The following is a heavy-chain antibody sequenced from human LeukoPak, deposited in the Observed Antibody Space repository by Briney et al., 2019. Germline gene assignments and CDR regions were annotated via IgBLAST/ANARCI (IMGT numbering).Heavy chain of an antibody. CDR2: IKSKTDGGTT. V-gene: IGHV3-15*01. J-gene: IGHJ3*02. D-gene: IGHD3-9*01. CDR3: TTDGPFDWPLIRVSDAFDI. Sequence: GGSLSLSCAVSGFTFTNAWMNWVRQAPGKGLEWVGRIKSKTDGGTTDYAAPVKGRFTISRDDSKNTLYLQMNSLKTEDTAVYYCTTDGPFDWPLIRVSDAFDIWGQGTMVTVSS. CDR1: GFTFTNAW.